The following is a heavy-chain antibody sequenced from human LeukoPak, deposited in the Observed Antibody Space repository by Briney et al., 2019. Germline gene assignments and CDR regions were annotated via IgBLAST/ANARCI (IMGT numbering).Heavy chain of an antibody. CDR1: GASISSFY. D-gene: IGHD4-17*01. J-gene: IGHJ6*03. V-gene: IGHV4-59*01. CDR2: IYYSGST. Sequence: SETLSLTCSVSGASISSFYWSWIRQPPGKGLEWIGYIYYSGSTNYNPPLKSRVTISVDTSKNQFSLKLSSVTAADTAVYYCARGTVGYYYYMDVWGKGTTVTVSS. CDR3: ARGTVGYYYYMDV.